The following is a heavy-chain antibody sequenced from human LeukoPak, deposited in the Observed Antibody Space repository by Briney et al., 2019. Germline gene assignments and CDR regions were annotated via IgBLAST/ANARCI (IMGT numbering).Heavy chain of an antibody. V-gene: IGHV4-61*01. J-gene: IGHJ4*02. Sequence: SETLSLTCTVSGGSISGGSYYWSWVRQPPGKGLEWVGYIYYSGSTKYNLSLKSRVTISVDTSKNQLSLKLSSVTAADTAVYYCARGEYGLFDYWGQGTLVTVSS. CDR2: IYYSGST. CDR3: ARGEYGLFDY. D-gene: IGHD2/OR15-2a*01. CDR1: GGSISGGSYY.